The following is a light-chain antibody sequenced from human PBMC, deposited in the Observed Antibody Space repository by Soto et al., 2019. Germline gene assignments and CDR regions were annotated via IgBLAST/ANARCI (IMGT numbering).Light chain of an antibody. CDR2: DAS. J-gene: IGKJ1*01. Sequence: DIQMTQSPSTLSASVGDRVTITCRASQSISSWLAWYQQKPGKAPKLLIYDASSLESGVPSRFSGSGSGTEFTRTISSLQLDDFATYYCQQYNSYSGTFGQGTKVEIK. V-gene: IGKV1-5*01. CDR1: QSISSW. CDR3: QQYNSYSGT.